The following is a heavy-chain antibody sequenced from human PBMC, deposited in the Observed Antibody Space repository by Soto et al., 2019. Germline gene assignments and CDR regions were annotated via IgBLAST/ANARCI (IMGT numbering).Heavy chain of an antibody. CDR2: ISAVSTYI. CDR1: GFNFGSYG. J-gene: IGHJ4*02. V-gene: IGHV3-21*01. D-gene: IGHD6-19*01. Sequence: GGSLRLSCVASGFNFGSYGMYWVRQAPGKRLEWVSSISAVSTYIYYGDSVKGRFTISRDNAKNSMFLQMDSLTVEDTAVYYCARVATIKVAGTKNYYFDSWGQGIPVTVSS. CDR3: ARVATIKVAGTKNYYFDS.